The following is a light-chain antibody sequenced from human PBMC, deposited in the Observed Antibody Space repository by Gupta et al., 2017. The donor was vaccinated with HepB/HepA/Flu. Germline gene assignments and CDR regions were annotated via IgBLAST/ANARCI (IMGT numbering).Light chain of an antibody. J-gene: IGKJ4*01. CDR3: RKSYRPPQVT. V-gene: IGKV1-39*01. Sequence: IQLTQSPSSLSASVGDRVTITCWAIQSISRFFNWYQQIPGKSPNLLIYAASSLRSGVPSKFSGSRSGTDFTLLISSLEPDDYATYYCRKSYRPPQVTFGDGTKVEIK. CDR2: AAS. CDR1: QSISRF.